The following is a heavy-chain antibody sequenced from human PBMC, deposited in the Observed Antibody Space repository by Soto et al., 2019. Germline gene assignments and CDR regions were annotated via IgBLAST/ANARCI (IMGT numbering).Heavy chain of an antibody. J-gene: IGHJ6*02. Sequence: QPGGSLRLSCAASGFTFSSYGMHWVRQAPGKGLEWVAVIWYDGSNKYYADSVKGRFTISRDNSKNTLYLQMNSLRAEDTAVYYCARGNTYYDFWSGLSMDVWGQGTTVTVSS. CDR2: IWYDGSNK. V-gene: IGHV3-33*01. D-gene: IGHD3-3*01. CDR1: GFTFSSYG. CDR3: ARGNTYYDFWSGLSMDV.